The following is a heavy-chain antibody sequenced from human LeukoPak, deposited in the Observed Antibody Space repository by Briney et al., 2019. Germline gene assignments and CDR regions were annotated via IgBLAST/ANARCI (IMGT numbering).Heavy chain of an antibody. V-gene: IGHV4-34*01. Sequence: SETLSLTCAVYGGSLSGYYWSWIRQPPGKGLEWIGEINHSGSTNYNPSLKSRVTISVDTPKNQFSLKLSSVTAADTAVYYCARGRITMVRGSRNFDYWGQGTLVTVSS. CDR3: ARGRITMVRGSRNFDY. CDR1: GGSLSGYY. J-gene: IGHJ4*02. CDR2: INHSGST. D-gene: IGHD3-10*01.